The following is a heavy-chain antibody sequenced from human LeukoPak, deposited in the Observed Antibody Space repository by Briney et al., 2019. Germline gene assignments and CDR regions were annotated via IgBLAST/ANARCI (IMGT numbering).Heavy chain of an antibody. J-gene: IGHJ5*02. CDR1: GGSFSGYY. CDR2: INHSGST. Sequence: SETLSLTCAVYGGSFSGYYWSWIRQPPGKGLEWIREINHSGSTNYNPSLKSRVTISVDTSKNQFSLKLSSVTAADTAVYYCARGGIAAKFDPWGQGTLVTVSS. V-gene: IGHV4-34*01. D-gene: IGHD6-25*01. CDR3: ARGGIAAKFDP.